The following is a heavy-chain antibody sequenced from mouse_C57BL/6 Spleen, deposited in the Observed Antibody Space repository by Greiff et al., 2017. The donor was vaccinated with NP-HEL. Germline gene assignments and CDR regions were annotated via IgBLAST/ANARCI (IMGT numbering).Heavy chain of an antibody. V-gene: IGHV5-17*01. CDR2: ISSGSSTI. D-gene: IGHD3-2*02. Sequence: DVQLVESGGGLVKPGGSLKLSCAASGFTFSDYGMHWVRQAPEKGLEWVAYISSGSSTIYYADTVKGRFTISRDNAKNTLFLQMTSLRSEDTAMYYCARPRLRLDPPYYFDYWGQGTTLTVSS. CDR3: ARPRLRLDPPYYFDY. J-gene: IGHJ2*01. CDR1: GFTFSDYG.